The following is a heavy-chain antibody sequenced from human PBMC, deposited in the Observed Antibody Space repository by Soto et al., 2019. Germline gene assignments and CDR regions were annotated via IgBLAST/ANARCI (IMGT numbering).Heavy chain of an antibody. Sequence: ETLSLTFTVSGSSISGFYRSWIRKSAGKGLEWIGRIYATGTTDYNPSLKSRVMMSVDTSKKQFSLKLRSVTAADTAVYYCVRDGTKTLRDWFDPWGQGISVTVSS. CDR3: VRDGTKTLRDWFDP. V-gene: IGHV4-4*07. J-gene: IGHJ5*02. D-gene: IGHD1-1*01. CDR1: GSSISGFY. CDR2: IYATGTT.